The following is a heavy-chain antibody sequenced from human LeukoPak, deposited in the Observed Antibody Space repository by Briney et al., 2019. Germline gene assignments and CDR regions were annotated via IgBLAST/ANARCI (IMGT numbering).Heavy chain of an antibody. J-gene: IGHJ5*02. CDR3: ARGAKRRNWFDP. Sequence: ASVKVSCKASGYTFTSYDINWVRQATGRGLEWMGWMNPNSGNTGYAQKFQGRVTMTRNTSISTAYMELSSLRSEDTAVYYCARGAKRRNWFDPWGQGTLVTVSS. V-gene: IGHV1-8*01. CDR1: GYTFTSYD. CDR2: MNPNSGNT.